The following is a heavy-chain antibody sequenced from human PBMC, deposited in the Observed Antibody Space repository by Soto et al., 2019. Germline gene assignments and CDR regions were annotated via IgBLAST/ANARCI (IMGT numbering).Heavy chain of an antibody. Sequence: SETLSLTCTVSGGSVSNSYWGWIRQPPGKGLEWVAYVYYSGSTNYNPSLGSRVTISVDKSKNQFSLKMTSVTGADTAVYYCATGSSHESELLAKYLDYCGQGTLGTVSS. D-gene: IGHD1-26*01. J-gene: IGHJ4*02. V-gene: IGHV4-59*02. CDR2: VYYSGST. CDR1: GGSVSNSY. CDR3: ATGSSHESELLAKYLDY.